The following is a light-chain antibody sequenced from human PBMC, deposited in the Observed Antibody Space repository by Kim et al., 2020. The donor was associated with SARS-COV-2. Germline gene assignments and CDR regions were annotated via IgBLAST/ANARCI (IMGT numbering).Light chain of an antibody. CDR2: EDN. Sequence: GKTVTVSCTGSSGSIASNYVQWYQQRPGSAPTTVIYEDNQRPSGGPDRFSGSIDSSSNSASLTISGLKTEDEADYYCQSYDSSTVVFGGGTQLTVL. J-gene: IGLJ2*01. CDR1: SGSIASNY. V-gene: IGLV6-57*02. CDR3: QSYDSSTVV.